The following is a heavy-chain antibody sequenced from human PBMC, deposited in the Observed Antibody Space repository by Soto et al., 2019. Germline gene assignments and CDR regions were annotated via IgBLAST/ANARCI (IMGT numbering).Heavy chain of an antibody. V-gene: IGHV3-23*01. J-gene: IGHJ4*02. D-gene: IGHD3-16*01. CDR3: ASATIGGGFDY. Sequence: GGSLSLSCAASGFTFSSYAMSWVRQAPGKGLEWVSAISGSGGSTYYADSVKGRFTISRDNSKNTLYLQMNSLRAEDTAVYYCASATIGGGFDYWGQGTLVTVSS. CDR1: GFTFSSYA. CDR2: ISGSGGST.